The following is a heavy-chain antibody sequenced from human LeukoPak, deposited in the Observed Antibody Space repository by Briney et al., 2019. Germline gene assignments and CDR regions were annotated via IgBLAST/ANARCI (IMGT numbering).Heavy chain of an antibody. CDR1: GFTFSNYA. CDR2: ISYAGSNK. Sequence: GGSLRLSCAASGFTFSNYAMHWVRQAPGKGLEWVAVISYAGSNKYYADSVKGRFTISRDNSKNTLDLQMNSLRAEDTAVYYCARARDYYDSSGYYLDYWGQGTLVTVSS. CDR3: ARARDYYDSSGYYLDY. J-gene: IGHJ4*02. D-gene: IGHD3-22*01. V-gene: IGHV3-30*04.